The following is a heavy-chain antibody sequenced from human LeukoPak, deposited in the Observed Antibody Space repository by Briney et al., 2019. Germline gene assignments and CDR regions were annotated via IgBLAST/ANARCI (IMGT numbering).Heavy chain of an antibody. J-gene: IGHJ6*03. CDR2: ISYDGSNK. Sequence: GGSLRLSCAASGFTFSSYGTHWVRQAPGKGLEWVAVISYDGSNKYYADSVKGRFTISRDNSKNTLYLQMNSLRAEDTAVYYCARTTEGGYSYGYFYYYYMDVWGKGTTVTISS. CDR1: GFTFSSYG. CDR3: ARTTEGGYSYGYFYYYYMDV. V-gene: IGHV3-30*03. D-gene: IGHD5-18*01.